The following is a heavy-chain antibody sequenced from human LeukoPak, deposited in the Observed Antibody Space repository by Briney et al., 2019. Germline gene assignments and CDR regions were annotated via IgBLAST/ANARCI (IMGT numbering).Heavy chain of an antibody. Sequence: SVKVSCKASGGTFISYAISWVRQAPGQGLEWMGGIIPIFGTANYAQKFQGRVTITADESTSTAYMELSSLRSEDTAVYYCARAVGYCSGGSCSHQYYYYYGMDVWGQGTTVTVSS. CDR2: IIPIFGTA. J-gene: IGHJ6*02. D-gene: IGHD2-15*01. CDR3: ARAVGYCSGGSCSHQYYYYYGMDV. CDR1: GGTFISYA. V-gene: IGHV1-69*13.